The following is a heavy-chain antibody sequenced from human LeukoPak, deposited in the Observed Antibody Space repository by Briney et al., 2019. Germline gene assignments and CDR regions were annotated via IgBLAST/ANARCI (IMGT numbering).Heavy chain of an antibody. CDR3: ARDGGGNMYYYYGMDV. D-gene: IGHD4-23*01. J-gene: IGHJ6*02. CDR2: IYSGGST. V-gene: IGHV3-66*01. CDR1: GFTVSSNY. Sequence: GGSLRLSCAASGFTVSSNYMSWVRQAPGKGLEWVSVIYSGGSTYYADSVKGRFTISRDNSKNTLYLQMNSLRAEDTAVYYCARDGGGNMYYYYGMDVWGRGTTVTVSS.